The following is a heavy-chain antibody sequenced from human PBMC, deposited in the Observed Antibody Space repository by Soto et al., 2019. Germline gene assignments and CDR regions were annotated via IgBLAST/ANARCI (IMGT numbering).Heavy chain of an antibody. CDR3: ARVDAYIWGSLRWFDP. Sequence: QVQLQESGPGLVKPSGTLSLTCAVSSGSISSSNWWSWVRQPPGKGLEWIGEIDHRGGTNYNPSLKGRVTISVDKSKNQFSLKLSSVTAADTAVYYCARVDAYIWGSLRWFDPWGQGTLVTVSS. J-gene: IGHJ5*02. CDR2: IDHRGGT. V-gene: IGHV4-4*02. D-gene: IGHD3-16*01. CDR1: SGSISSSNW.